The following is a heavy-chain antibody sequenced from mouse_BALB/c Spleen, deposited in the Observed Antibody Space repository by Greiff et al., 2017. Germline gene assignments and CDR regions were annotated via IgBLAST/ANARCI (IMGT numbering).Heavy chain of an antibody. V-gene: IGHV14-3*02. CDR2: IDPANGNT. CDR1: GFNIKDTY. D-gene: IGHD1-1*01. J-gene: IGHJ4*01. CDR3: ARIYYYGSSYDAMDY. Sequence: EVQLQQSGAELVKPGASVKLSCTASGFNIKDTYMHWVKQRPEQGLEWIGRIDPANGNTKYDPKFQGKATITADTSSNTAYLQLSSLTSEDTAVYYCARIYYYGSSYDAMDYWGQGTSVTVSS.